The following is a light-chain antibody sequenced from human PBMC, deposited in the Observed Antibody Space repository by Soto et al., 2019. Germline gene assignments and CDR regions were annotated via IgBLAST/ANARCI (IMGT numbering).Light chain of an antibody. CDR2: DVN. Sequence: QSVLTQPRSVSGSPEQSVTISCTGSASDVGDYNYVSWYQRHPGKAPKLVIYDVNKRPSGVPDRFSGSKSGNAASLTISGIQAEDEADYYCCSFAGSHTLYVFGTGTKLTVL. J-gene: IGLJ1*01. CDR3: CSFAGSHTLYV. V-gene: IGLV2-11*01. CDR1: ASDVGDYNY.